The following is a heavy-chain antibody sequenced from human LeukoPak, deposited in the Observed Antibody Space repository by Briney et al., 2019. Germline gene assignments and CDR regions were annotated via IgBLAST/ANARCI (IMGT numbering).Heavy chain of an antibody. D-gene: IGHD2-15*01. V-gene: IGHV3-66*01. Sequence: RGSLRLSCAASGFTVSSNYMSWVRQAPGKGLEWVSVIYSGGSTYYADSVKGRFTISRDNSKNTLYLQMNSLRAEDTAVYYCARDPCSGSSCLYFDYWGQGTLVTVSS. CDR3: ARDPCSGSSCLYFDY. CDR1: GFTVSSNY. J-gene: IGHJ4*02. CDR2: IYSGGST.